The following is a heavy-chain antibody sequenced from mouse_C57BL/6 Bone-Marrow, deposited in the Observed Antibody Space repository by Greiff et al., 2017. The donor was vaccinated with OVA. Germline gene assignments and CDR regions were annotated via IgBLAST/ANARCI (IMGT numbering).Heavy chain of an antibody. D-gene: IGHD1-1*01. Sequence: QVQLQQSGAELVRPGASVKLSCKASGYTFTDYYINWVKQRPGQGLEWIARIYPGSGNTYYNEKFKGKATLTAEKSSSTAYMQLSSLTSEDSAVYFCAREDYYGSSPYAMDYWGQGTSVTVSS. CDR1: GYTFTDYY. CDR3: AREDYYGSSPYAMDY. J-gene: IGHJ4*01. V-gene: IGHV1-76*01. CDR2: IYPGSGNT.